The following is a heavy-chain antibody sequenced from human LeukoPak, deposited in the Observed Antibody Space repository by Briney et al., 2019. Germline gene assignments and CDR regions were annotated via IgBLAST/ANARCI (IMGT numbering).Heavy chain of an antibody. Sequence: KPSETLSLTCTVSGGSISSYYWSWIRQPPGKGLEWIGYIYYSGSTNYNPSLKSRVTISVDTSKNQFSLKLSSVTAADTAVYYCAREVWDGYNLDYWGQGTLVTASS. J-gene: IGHJ4*02. CDR1: GGSISSYY. D-gene: IGHD5-24*01. CDR2: IYYSGST. V-gene: IGHV4-59*12. CDR3: AREVWDGYNLDY.